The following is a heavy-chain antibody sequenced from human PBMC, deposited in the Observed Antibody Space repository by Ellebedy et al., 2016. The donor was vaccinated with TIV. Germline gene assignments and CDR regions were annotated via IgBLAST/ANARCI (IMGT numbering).Heavy chain of an antibody. V-gene: IGHV3-23*01. Sequence: PGGSLRLSCAASGFTFNNFDMTWVRQAPGKGLEWVATVNRAGSATFYADSVKGRFTISRDNSKNTLYLLLNSLRAEDTAVYYCTKRGVAWAAFDIWGPGTLVTVSS. J-gene: IGHJ3*02. CDR3: TKRGVAWAAFDI. CDR1: GFTFNNFD. D-gene: IGHD7-27*01. CDR2: VNRAGSAT.